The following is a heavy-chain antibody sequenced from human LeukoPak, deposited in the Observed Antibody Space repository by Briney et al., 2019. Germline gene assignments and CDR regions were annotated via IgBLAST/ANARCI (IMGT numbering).Heavy chain of an antibody. J-gene: IGHJ4*02. Sequence: GESLRISCKASGYTFTSFWIGWVRQMPGKGLEWMGIIYPGDSDTRYSPSFQGQVTISADKSISTAYLQWSSLKASDSAMYYCARPGPGTLSFSSGWLPFDYWGQGTLVTVSS. V-gene: IGHV5-51*01. CDR1: GYTFTSFW. CDR2: IYPGDSDT. D-gene: IGHD6-19*01. CDR3: ARPGPGTLSFSSGWLPFDY.